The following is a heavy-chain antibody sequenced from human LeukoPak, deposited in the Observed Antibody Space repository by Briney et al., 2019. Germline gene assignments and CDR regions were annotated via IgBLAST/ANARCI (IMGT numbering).Heavy chain of an antibody. CDR1: GASINNYY. J-gene: IGHJ4*02. CDR2: ISFSGST. D-gene: IGHD3-10*01. Sequence: PSETLSLTCTVSGASINNYYWSWIRQPPGKRLEWIAYISFSGSTNYNPSLKSRVTTSLDTSKNQFSLKLSSVTAADTAVYYCARYLDFYGSGSYYSPPFFDYWGQGTLVTVSS. V-gene: IGHV4-59*01. CDR3: ARYLDFYGSGSYYSPPFFDY.